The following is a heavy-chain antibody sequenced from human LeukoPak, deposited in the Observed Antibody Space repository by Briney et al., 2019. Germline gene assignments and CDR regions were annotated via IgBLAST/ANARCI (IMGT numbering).Heavy chain of an antibody. D-gene: IGHD2-15*01. CDR3: ARGVVVAATLYYFDY. CDR2: TNWNGGST. V-gene: IGHV3-20*01. J-gene: IGHJ4*02. CDR1: GFTFDDYG. Sequence: GRSLRLSCAAFGFTFDDYGMSWVSQAARNGLEWVSGTNWNGGSTGYADSVKGRFTISRDNAKNSLYLQMNSLRAEDTALYHCARGVVVAATLYYFDYWGQGTLVTVSS.